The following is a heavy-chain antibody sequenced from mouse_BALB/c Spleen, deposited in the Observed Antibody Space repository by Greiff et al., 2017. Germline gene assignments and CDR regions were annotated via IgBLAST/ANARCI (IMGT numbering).Heavy chain of an antibody. CDR2: INPNNGDT. Sequence: EVQLQQSGPELVKPGASVKMSCKASGYTFTDYYMKWVKQSHGKSLEWIGDINPNNGDTFYNQKFKGKATLTVDKSSSTAYMQLKSLTSEDSAVYYCARSAHITTVVALYYAMDYWGQGTSVTVSS. CDR3: ARSAHITTVVALYYAMDY. V-gene: IGHV1-26*01. J-gene: IGHJ4*01. CDR1: GYTFTDYY. D-gene: IGHD1-1*01.